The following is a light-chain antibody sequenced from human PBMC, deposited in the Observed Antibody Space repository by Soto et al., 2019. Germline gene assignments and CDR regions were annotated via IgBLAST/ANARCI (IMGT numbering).Light chain of an antibody. J-gene: IGKJ4*01. CDR3: QQSYFSPLT. CDR1: QSVSTY. Sequence: MTHSPATLSVSPGERATLSCRASQSVSTYLNWYQQKPGEAPKLLIYAASNLQTGVPSRFSGSGSGTDFTLTISSLQREDFATYHCQQSYFSPLTFGGGTKVDIK. V-gene: IGKV1-39*01. CDR2: AAS.